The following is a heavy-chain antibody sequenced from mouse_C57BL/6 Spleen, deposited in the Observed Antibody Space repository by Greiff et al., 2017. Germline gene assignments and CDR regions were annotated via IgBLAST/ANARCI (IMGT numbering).Heavy chain of an antibody. CDR3: ARELRRVAMDY. CDR1: GFTFSSYA. Sequence: EVQGVESGGGLVKPGGSLKLSCAASGFTFSSYAMSWVRQTPEKRLEWVATISDGGSYTYYPDNVQGRFTISRDKAKNNLYLQKSHLKSEDTAMYYCARELRRVAMDYWGQGTSVTVSS. CDR2: ISDGGSYT. V-gene: IGHV5-4*01. D-gene: IGHD1-1*01. J-gene: IGHJ4*01.